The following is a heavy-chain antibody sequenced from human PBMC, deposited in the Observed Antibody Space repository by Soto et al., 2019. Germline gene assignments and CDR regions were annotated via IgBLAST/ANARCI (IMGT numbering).Heavy chain of an antibody. CDR2: IWYDGSNK. V-gene: IGHV3-33*01. D-gene: IGHD6-19*01. CDR1: GFTFSSYG. Sequence: QVQLVESGGGVVQPGRSLRLSCAASGFTFSSYGMHWVRQAPGKGLEWVAVIWYDGSNKYYADSVKGRFTISRDNSKNTLYLQMNSLRAEDTAVYYCARGVLDGIAVADSAFDIWGQGTMVTVSS. J-gene: IGHJ3*02. CDR3: ARGVLDGIAVADSAFDI.